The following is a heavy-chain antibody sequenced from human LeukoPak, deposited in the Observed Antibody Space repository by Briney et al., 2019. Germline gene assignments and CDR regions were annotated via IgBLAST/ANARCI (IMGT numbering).Heavy chain of an antibody. D-gene: IGHD3-10*01. CDR2: INPNSGGT. V-gene: IGHV1-2*02. J-gene: IGHJ4*02. Sequence: ASVKVSCKASGYTFTGYYMHWVRQAPGQGLEWMGWINPNSGGTNYAQKFQGRVTMTRDTSISTAYMELSRLRSDDTAVYYCARASVNYYGSGSYYSYWGQGTLVTVSS. CDR3: ARASVNYYGSGSYYSY. CDR1: GYTFTGYY.